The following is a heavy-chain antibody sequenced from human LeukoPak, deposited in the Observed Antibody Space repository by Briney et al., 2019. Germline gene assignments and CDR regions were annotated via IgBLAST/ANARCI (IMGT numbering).Heavy chain of an antibody. CDR2: INYSGNT. CDR1: GFTFSSYW. V-gene: IGHV4-39*07. J-gene: IGHJ4*02. Sequence: GSLRLSCAASGFTFSSYWMSWVRQAPGKELEWIGSINYSGNTYYNPSVKSRVTISVDTSKNQFSLKVTSVTAADTALYYCGRSAGFVHFDHWGQGTLVTVSS. CDR3: GRSAGFVHFDH. D-gene: IGHD3-16*01.